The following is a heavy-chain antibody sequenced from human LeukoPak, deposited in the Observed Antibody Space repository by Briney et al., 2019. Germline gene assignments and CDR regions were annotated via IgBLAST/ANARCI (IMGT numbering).Heavy chain of an antibody. CDR3: AGGPKQQLLWGRASNGFDP. D-gene: IGHD2-2*01. CDR2: IYSGGST. Sequence: GGSLRLSCAASGFAFSNYWMHWVRQAPGKGLEWVSVIYSGGSTHYADSVKGRFTISRDNSKNMLYLQMNSLRAEDTAVYYCAGGPKQQLLWGRASNGFDPWSQGTLVTVSS. CDR1: GFAFSNYW. J-gene: IGHJ5*02. V-gene: IGHV3-66*01.